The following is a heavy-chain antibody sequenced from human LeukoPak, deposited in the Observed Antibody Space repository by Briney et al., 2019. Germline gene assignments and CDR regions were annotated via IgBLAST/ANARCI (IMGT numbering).Heavy chain of an antibody. J-gene: IGHJ5*02. V-gene: IGHV4-39*01. CDR1: GGSIRSSNYY. D-gene: IGHD3-22*01. CDR2: IYYSGST. Sequence: SETLSLTCTVFGGSIRSSNYYWGWIRQPPGKGLEWIGSIYYSGSTYYNPSLKSRVTISVDTSNNQFSLKVRSATATDTAVYYCAGLFYYDSSGPPSWGQGTLVTVSS. CDR3: AGLFYYDSSGPPS.